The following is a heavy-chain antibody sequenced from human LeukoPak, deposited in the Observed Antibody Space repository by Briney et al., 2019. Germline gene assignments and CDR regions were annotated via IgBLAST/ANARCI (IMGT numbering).Heavy chain of an antibody. V-gene: IGHV1-46*01. D-gene: IGHD1-26*01. Sequence: ASVKVSCKASGYTFTSYYMHWVRQAPGQGLEWMEIINPSGGSTSYAQKFQGRVTMTRDTSTSTVYMELSSLRSEDTAVYYCAREILGEYYYYYYGMDVWGQGTTVTVSS. CDR3: AREILGEYYYYYYGMDV. CDR2: INPSGGST. J-gene: IGHJ6*02. CDR1: GYTFTSYY.